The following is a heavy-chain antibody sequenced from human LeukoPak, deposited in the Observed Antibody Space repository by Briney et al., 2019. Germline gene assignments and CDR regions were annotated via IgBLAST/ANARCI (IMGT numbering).Heavy chain of an antibody. CDR1: GFTFSTYE. J-gene: IGHJ6*03. V-gene: IGHV3-48*03. Sequence: GGSLRLSCAASGFTFSTYEINWVRQAPGKGLGWLSHISTSGSSIHYADCVKGRFTISRDNAKNSLYLQMNSLRVEDTAVYYCARDATTELGTVYMDVWGKGTTVTISS. D-gene: IGHD4-17*01. CDR3: ARDATTELGTVYMDV. CDR2: ISTSGSSI.